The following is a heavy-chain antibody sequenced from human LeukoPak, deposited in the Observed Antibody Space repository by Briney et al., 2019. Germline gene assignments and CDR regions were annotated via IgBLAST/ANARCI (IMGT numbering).Heavy chain of an antibody. CDR3: ATQQQLGYFDY. J-gene: IGHJ4*02. D-gene: IGHD6-13*01. Sequence: GGSLRLSCAASGFTFSRYWMDWVRQAPGKGLEWVASIKSDGSDKYYVDSVKGRFTVSKDNAKNSLYLQMNSLRAEDTAIYYCATQQQLGYFDYWGQGTLVTISS. CDR2: IKSDGSDK. CDR1: GFTFSRYW. V-gene: IGHV3-7*05.